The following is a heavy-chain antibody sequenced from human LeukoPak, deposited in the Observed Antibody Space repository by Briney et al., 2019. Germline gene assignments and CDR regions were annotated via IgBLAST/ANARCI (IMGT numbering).Heavy chain of an antibody. D-gene: IGHD2-21*01. J-gene: IGHJ4*02. Sequence: GGSLRLSCAASGFTFSSYAMSWVRQAPGKGLEWVSVISGSGGTTYYRDSVKGRFTISRDNSKNTLYLQMNSLRAEDTALYYCAKSLSGYWYYFDYWAQGTLVTVSS. CDR1: GFTFSSYA. V-gene: IGHV3-23*01. CDR3: AKSLSGYWYYFDY. CDR2: ISGSGGTT.